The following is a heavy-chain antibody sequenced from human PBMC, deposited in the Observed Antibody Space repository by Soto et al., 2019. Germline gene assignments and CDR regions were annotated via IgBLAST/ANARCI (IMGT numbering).Heavy chain of an antibody. J-gene: IGHJ4*02. CDR2: IYYSGST. Sequence: QVQLQESGPGLVKPSQTLSLTCTVSGGSISSGGYYWSWIRQHPGKGLEWIGYIYYSGSTYYNPSLKRRVTISVDTSKNQFSLKRSSVTAADTAVYYCARSSYGDYRYYFDYWGQGTLVTVSS. D-gene: IGHD4-17*01. CDR1: GGSISSGGYY. CDR3: ARSSYGDYRYYFDY. V-gene: IGHV4-31*03.